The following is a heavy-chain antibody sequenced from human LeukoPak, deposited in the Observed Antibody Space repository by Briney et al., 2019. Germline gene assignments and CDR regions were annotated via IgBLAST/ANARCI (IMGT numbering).Heavy chain of an antibody. CDR3: AREDCSSTSCYGFDY. V-gene: IGHV3-30*04. CDR2: ISYDGSNK. Sequence: GGSLRLSCAASGFTFSSYAMHWVRQAPGKGLEWVAVISYDGSNKYYADSVKGRFTISRDNSKNTLYLQMNSLRAEDTAVYYCAREDCSSTSCYGFDYWGQGILVTVSS. D-gene: IGHD2-2*01. J-gene: IGHJ4*02. CDR1: GFTFSSYA.